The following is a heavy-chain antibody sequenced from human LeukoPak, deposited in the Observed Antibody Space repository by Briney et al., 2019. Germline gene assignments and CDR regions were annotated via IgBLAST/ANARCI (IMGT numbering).Heavy chain of an antibody. CDR3: ATTFRGVIITRLDY. CDR1: GFSFSGYA. D-gene: IGHD3-10*01. V-gene: IGHV3-30*04. Sequence: GGSLRLSCAASGFSFSGYAMHWVRRTPGKGLEWVAVISHDEKNKFYAESVKGRFTISRDNSKNTLFLEMNSLRPEDTAFYYCATTFRGVIITRLDYWGQGTRVTVSS. J-gene: IGHJ4*02. CDR2: ISHDEKNK.